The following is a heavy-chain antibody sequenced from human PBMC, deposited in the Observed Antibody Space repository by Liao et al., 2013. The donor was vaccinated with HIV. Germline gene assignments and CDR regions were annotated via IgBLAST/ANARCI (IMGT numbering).Heavy chain of an antibody. J-gene: IGHJ6*04. CDR3: ARVKPRFSIPWSSLDV. D-gene: IGHD2-15*01. Sequence: QLQLQESGPGLVKPSETLSLTCAISGGSISSSSFYWGWVRQPPGKGLEWIGTIYSSGSTYYNPSLKSRVTISVDTSKNQFSLKLTSVTAADTAVYYCARVKPRFSIPWSSLDVWGKGTTVTVSS. V-gene: IGHV4-39*07. CDR2: IYSSGST. CDR1: GGSISSSSFY.